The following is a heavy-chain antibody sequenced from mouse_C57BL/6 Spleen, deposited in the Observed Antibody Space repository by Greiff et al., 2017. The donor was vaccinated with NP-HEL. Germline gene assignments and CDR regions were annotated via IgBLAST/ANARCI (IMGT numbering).Heavy chain of an antibody. CDR1: GYTFTSYW. J-gene: IGHJ2*01. D-gene: IGHD2-4*01. V-gene: IGHV1-7*01. CDR2: INPSSGYT. Sequence: VQLQQSGAELAKPGASVKLSCKASGYTFTSYWMHWVKQRPGQGLEWIGYINPSSGYTKYNQKFKDKATLTADKSSSTAYMQLSSLTYEDSAVYYCAITGVRDYDDFDYWGQGTTLTVSS. CDR3: AITGVRDYDDFDY.